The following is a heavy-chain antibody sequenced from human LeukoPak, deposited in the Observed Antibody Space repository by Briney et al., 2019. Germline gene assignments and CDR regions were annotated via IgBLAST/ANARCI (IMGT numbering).Heavy chain of an antibody. V-gene: IGHV3-21*01. CDR2: ISSSSSYI. Sequence: PGGSLRLSCAASGFTFSSYAMHWVRQAPGKGLEWVSSISSSSSYIYYADSVKGRFTISRDNAKNSLYLQMNSLRAEDTAVYYCARDGARSPYGMDVWGQGTTVTVSS. CDR3: ARDGARSPYGMDV. D-gene: IGHD1-26*01. J-gene: IGHJ6*02. CDR1: GFTFSSYA.